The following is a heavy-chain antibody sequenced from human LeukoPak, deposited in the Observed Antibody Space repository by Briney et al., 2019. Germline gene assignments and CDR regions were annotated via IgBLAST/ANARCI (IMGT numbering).Heavy chain of an antibody. CDR3: AKDIGSTSWYLGN. V-gene: IGHV3-9*01. Sequence: PGGSLRLSCAASEFPFSHYAMNWVRQAPGKGLEWVSGISWNSVSIAYADSVKGRFTISRDNAKNSLYLEMNSLRTDDTALYYCAKDIGSTSWYLGNWGQGTLVTVSS. J-gene: IGHJ4*02. CDR2: ISWNSVSI. D-gene: IGHD2-2*01. CDR1: EFPFSHYA.